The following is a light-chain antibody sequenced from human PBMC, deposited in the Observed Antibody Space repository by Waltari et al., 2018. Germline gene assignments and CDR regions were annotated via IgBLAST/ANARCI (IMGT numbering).Light chain of an antibody. CDR3: SSYAGADYHYV. V-gene: IGLV2-8*01. CDR2: EVT. J-gene: IGLJ1*01. Sequence: QSALTQPPSASGSPGQSVTISCTGTSNDVGGYNFFSWYQQHPGKVPKLTIYEVTKRPSGVPDRFSGSKSGNTASLTISGLQAEDEADYYCSSYAGADYHYVFGTGTKVTVL. CDR1: SNDVGGYNF.